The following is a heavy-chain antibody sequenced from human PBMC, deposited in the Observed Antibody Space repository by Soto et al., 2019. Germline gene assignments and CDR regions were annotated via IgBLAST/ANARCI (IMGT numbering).Heavy chain of an antibody. V-gene: IGHV3-30-3*01. J-gene: IGHJ4*02. Sequence: QVQLVESGGGVVQPGRSLRLSCAASGFTFSSYAMHWVRQAPGKGLEWVAVISYDGSNKYYADSVKGRFTISRDNSKNALYLQMNSLRAEDTAVYYCARYLRQLGELFDYWGQGTLVTVSS. D-gene: IGHD6-13*01. CDR1: GFTFSSYA. CDR3: ARYLRQLGELFDY. CDR2: ISYDGSNK.